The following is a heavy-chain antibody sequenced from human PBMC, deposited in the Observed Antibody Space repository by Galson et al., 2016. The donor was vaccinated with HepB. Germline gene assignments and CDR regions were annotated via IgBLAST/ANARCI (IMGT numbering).Heavy chain of an antibody. CDR1: GAPISSTSSY. Sequence: ETLSLTCNVSGAPISSTSSYWGWIRQPPGKGLEWIASIYYSGTTYYNASLKSRVTISLDTSNNQFSLKLSSVTAADTAVCYCSRRDGGMGTTMLDYWGQGTLVTVSS. J-gene: IGHJ4*02. V-gene: IGHV4-39*01. D-gene: IGHD1-26*01. CDR2: IYYSGTT. CDR3: SRRDGGMGTTMLDY.